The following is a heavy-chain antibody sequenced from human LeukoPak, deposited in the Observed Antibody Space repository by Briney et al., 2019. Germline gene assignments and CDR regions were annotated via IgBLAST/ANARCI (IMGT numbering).Heavy chain of an antibody. CDR3: ARDRYCSSTNCYDY. J-gene: IGHJ4*02. V-gene: IGHV3-64*01. CDR1: GFTFSSYG. Sequence: GGSLRLSCVASGFTFSSYGMHWVRQAPGKGLEYVSAISSTGGSTYYTNSVKGRFTISRDNSKNTLYLQMDSLGAEDTAVYYCARDRYCSSTNCYDYWGQGTLVTVSS. D-gene: IGHD2-2*01. CDR2: ISSTGGST.